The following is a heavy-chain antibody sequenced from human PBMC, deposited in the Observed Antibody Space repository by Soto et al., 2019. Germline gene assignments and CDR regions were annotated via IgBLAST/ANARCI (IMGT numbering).Heavy chain of an antibody. J-gene: IGHJ4*02. D-gene: IGHD3-10*02. Sequence: SETLSLTCTVSGGSISSYYWSWIRQPPGKGLEWIGYIYYSGSTNYNPSLKSRVTISVDTSKNQFSLKLSSVTAADTAVYYCARALARNFVLGVSPAYYWGQGTLVTVSS. CDR1: GGSISSYY. CDR3: ARALARNFVLGVSPAYY. V-gene: IGHV4-59*01. CDR2: IYYSGST.